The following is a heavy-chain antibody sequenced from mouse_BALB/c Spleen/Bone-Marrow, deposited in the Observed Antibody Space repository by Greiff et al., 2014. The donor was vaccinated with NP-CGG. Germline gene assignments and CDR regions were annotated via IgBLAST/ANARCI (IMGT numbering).Heavy chain of an antibody. J-gene: IGHJ4*01. V-gene: IGHV1S81*02. CDR3: ARRGEYYGAMDY. Sequence: QVQLQQPGAELVKPGASVKLSCRASGYTFNNYWMHWVKQRPGQGLEWIGEINPTNGRSNYNEKFERKATLTVDKSSSAAYMQLSSLTSEDSAVYYCARRGEYYGAMDYWGQGTSVTVSS. D-gene: IGHD1-1*01. CDR2: INPTNGRS. CDR1: GYTFNNYW.